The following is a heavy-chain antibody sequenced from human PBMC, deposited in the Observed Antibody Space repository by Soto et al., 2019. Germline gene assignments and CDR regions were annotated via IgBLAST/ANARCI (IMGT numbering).Heavy chain of an antibody. V-gene: IGHV3-15*07. J-gene: IGHJ4*02. D-gene: IGHD3-22*01. CDR1: GFTFNDAW. CDR3: TTGTFFYDSSGYNYVYAFDY. Sequence: EVQLVESGGGLVKPGGSLRLSCAASGFTFNDAWMNWVRQAPGKGLEWFGRIKSKIDGGTTDYAAPVKGRFTVSRDDSKNTLYLQMNSLKTEDTAVYYCTTGTFFYDSSGYNYVYAFDYWGPGTLVTVSS. CDR2: IKSKIDGGTT.